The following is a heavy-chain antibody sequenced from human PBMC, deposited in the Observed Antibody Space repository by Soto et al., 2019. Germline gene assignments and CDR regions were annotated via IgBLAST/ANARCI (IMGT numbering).Heavy chain of an antibody. J-gene: IGHJ3*02. D-gene: IGHD2-2*01. CDR3: AREGWDIVVVPAAIPRGAFDI. CDR1: GGTFSSYA. CDR2: IIPIFGTA. V-gene: IGHV1-69*01. Sequence: QVQLVQSGAEVKKPGSSVKVSCKASGGTFSSYAISWVRQAPGQGLEWMGGIIPIFGTANYAQKFQGRVTITADESTNTDYMELSSLRSEDTAVYYCAREGWDIVVVPAAIPRGAFDIWGQGTMVTVSS.